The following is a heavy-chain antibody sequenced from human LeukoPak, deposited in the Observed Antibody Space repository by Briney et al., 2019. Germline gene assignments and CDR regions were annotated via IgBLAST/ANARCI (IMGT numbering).Heavy chain of an antibody. CDR2: ISGGGGST. Sequence: GGSLRLSCAASGSTFTSYSMNWVRQAPGKGLEWVSTISGGGGSTYYADSVKGRFTISRDNSKNTLYLQVNSLRAEDTAVYYCAKGGKWDVTPFDYWGQGTLVTVSS. V-gene: IGHV3-23*01. J-gene: IGHJ4*02. CDR3: AKGGKWDVTPFDY. D-gene: IGHD1-26*01. CDR1: GSTFTSYS.